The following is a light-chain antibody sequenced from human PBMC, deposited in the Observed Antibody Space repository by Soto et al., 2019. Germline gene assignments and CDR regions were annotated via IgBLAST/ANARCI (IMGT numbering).Light chain of an antibody. J-gene: IGLJ3*02. CDR3: ASWDDSLNGVV. CDR2: KTD. V-gene: IGLV1-44*01. Sequence: QLVLTQPPSASGTPGQRVTISCSGSNSNIGTKAVKWYQQVPGTTPKSLIYKTDQRPSGVPDRFSGSKSGTSASLAISGLQPEDEAYYYCASWDDSLNGVVFGGGTKLTVL. CDR1: NSNIGTKA.